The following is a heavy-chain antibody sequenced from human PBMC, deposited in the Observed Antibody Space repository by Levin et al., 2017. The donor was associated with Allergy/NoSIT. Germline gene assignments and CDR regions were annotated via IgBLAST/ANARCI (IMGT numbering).Heavy chain of an antibody. J-gene: IGHJ4*02. V-gene: IGHV4-59*08. CDR3: ARLTYDSSGYYYYFDY. CDR1: GGSISSYY. CDR2: IYYSGST. D-gene: IGHD3-22*01. Sequence: SETLSLACTVSGGSISSYYWSWIRQPPGKGLEWIGYIYYSGSTNYNPSLKSRVTISVDTSKNHFSLKLSSVTAADTAVYYCARLTYDSSGYYYYFDYWGQGTLVTVSS.